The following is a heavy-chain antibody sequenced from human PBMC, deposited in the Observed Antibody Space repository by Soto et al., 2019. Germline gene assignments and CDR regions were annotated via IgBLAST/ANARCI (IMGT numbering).Heavy chain of an antibody. Sequence: EVQLVESGGGSVQPGGSLRLSCAASGFTFSTFSMNWVRQAPGRGLEGISYISGGGRPISYADSVKGRFTIARDNAKHSLYLQMDSLTAEDTAVYYCARDLGWAFDSWGQGTLVTVSS. CDR2: ISGGGRPI. V-gene: IGHV3-48*01. D-gene: IGHD6-19*01. CDR3: ARDLGWAFDS. CDR1: GFTFSTFS. J-gene: IGHJ4*02.